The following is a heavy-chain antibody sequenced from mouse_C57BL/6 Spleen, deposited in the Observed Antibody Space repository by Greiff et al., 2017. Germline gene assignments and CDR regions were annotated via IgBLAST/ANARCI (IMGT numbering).Heavy chain of an antibody. CDR1: GYTFTDYY. Sequence: VQLQQSGPVLVKPGASVKMSCKASGYTFTDYYMNWVKQSHGKSLEWIGVINPYNGGTSYNQKFKGKATLTVDKSSSTAYMELNSLTSEDSAVYYCAGSGYYGSSYWYFDVWGTGTTVTVSS. CDR3: AGSGYYGSSYWYFDV. V-gene: IGHV1-19*01. D-gene: IGHD1-1*01. CDR2: INPYNGGT. J-gene: IGHJ1*03.